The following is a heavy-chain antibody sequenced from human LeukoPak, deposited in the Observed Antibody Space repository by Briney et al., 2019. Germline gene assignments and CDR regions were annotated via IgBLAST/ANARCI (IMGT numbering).Heavy chain of an antibody. CDR3: TRSTLDRAY. CDR2: INSDGSST. D-gene: IGHD3-22*01. V-gene: IGHV3-74*01. Sequence: GGSLRLSCAASGFTFSSNWMHWVRQVPGKGLVWVSQINSDGSSTNYADSVKGRFTVSRDNAKNTLYLQMNSLRAEDTAVYYCTRSTLDRAYWGQGTLVTVSS. J-gene: IGHJ4*02. CDR1: GFTFSSNW.